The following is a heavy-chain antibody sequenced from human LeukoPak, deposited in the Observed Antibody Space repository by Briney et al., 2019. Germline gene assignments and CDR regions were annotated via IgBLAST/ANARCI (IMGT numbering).Heavy chain of an antibody. CDR3: AKGDHGIAAPLHY. CDR2: ISSSSSYI. D-gene: IGHD6-6*01. CDR1: GFTFSSYS. Sequence: MTGGSLRLPCAASGFTFSSYSMNWVRQAPGKGLEWVSSISSSSSYIYYADSVKGRFTISRDNAKNSLYLQMNSLRAEDTAVYYCAKGDHGIAAPLHYWGQGTLVTVSS. V-gene: IGHV3-21*01. J-gene: IGHJ4*02.